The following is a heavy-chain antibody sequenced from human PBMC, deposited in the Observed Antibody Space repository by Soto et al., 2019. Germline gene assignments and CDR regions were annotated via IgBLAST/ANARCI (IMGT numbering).Heavy chain of an antibody. CDR3: ARGFGVTTNPPGH. Sequence: QVQLQESGPGLVKPSETLSLTCTVSGGSISNFYWSWIRQPPGKGPEYIGYIQVGGSTNYNPSLKRRVAISVDTSKNQFSLRLTSVTAADTAVYYCARGFGVTTNPPGHWGQGTLVTVSS. CDR2: IQVGGST. CDR1: GGSISNFY. J-gene: IGHJ4*02. D-gene: IGHD4-17*01. V-gene: IGHV4-59*01.